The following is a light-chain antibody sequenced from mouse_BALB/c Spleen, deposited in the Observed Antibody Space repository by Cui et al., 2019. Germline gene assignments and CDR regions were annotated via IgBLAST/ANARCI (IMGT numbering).Light chain of an antibody. J-gene: IGKJ2*01. CDR3: QQDYSSPYT. V-gene: IGKV6-32*01. CDR1: QSISND. Sequence: SIAMTQTPTFLLVSAGDRVTITCKASQSISNDVAWYQQKPGQSPKLLIYYASNRYTGVPDRFTGSGYGTDFTFTISTVQAEDLAVYFCQQDYSSPYTFGGGTKLEIK. CDR2: YAS.